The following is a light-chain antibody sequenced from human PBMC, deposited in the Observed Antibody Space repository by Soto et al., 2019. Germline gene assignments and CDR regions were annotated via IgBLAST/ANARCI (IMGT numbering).Light chain of an antibody. CDR3: AAWDDSLNGQV. Sequence: QSVLTQPPSVSEAPRQRVTISCSGSSSNIGNNAVNWHQQLPGKAPKLLIYYDDLLPSGVSDRFSGSKSGTSASLAISGLQSEDEADYYCAAWDDSLNGQVFGGGTKLTVL. V-gene: IGLV1-36*01. J-gene: IGLJ3*02. CDR2: YDD. CDR1: SSNIGNNA.